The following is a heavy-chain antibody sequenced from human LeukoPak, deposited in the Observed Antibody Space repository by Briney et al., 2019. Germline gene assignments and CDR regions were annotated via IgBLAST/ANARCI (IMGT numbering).Heavy chain of an antibody. V-gene: IGHV4-59*12. CDR3: ARDSGITKDAFDI. J-gene: IGHJ3*02. Sequence: PSETLSLTCTVSGGSISSYYWSWIRQPPGKGLEWIGYIYYSGSTNYNPSLKSRVNILLDKSKNQFSLKLSSVTAADTAVYYCARDSGITKDAFDIWGQGTVVTVSS. CDR2: IYYSGST. CDR1: GGSISSYY. D-gene: IGHD3-10*01.